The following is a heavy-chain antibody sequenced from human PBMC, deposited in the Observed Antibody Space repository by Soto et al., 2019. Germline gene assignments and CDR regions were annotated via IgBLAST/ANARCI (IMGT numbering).Heavy chain of an antibody. Sequence: HVQLVQSGAEVRKPGSSVKVSCKASGGTFSSYAISWVRQVPGQGLEWMGEIISMFGAAMYAQKFQGRVTITADESASTAYMELSSLRSEDTATYYCARGGKERFRGSGMDVWGQGTTVTVS. CDR1: GGTFSSYA. D-gene: IGHD1-1*01. V-gene: IGHV1-69*01. CDR2: IISMFGAA. CDR3: ARGGKERFRGSGMDV. J-gene: IGHJ6*02.